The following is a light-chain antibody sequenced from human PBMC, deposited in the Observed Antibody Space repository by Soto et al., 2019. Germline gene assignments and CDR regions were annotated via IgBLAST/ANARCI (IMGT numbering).Light chain of an antibody. V-gene: IGLV2-14*01. CDR2: EVN. J-gene: IGLJ3*02. CDR3: SSYTDTNSM. CDR1: STDFDDHKY. Sequence: QSALTQPASVSGSPGQSITISCTGTSTDFDDHKYVSWYQQYPGKAPQLLIYEVNNRPSGVSNRFSGSKSGNTASLTISGLQADDEADYFCSSYTDTNSMFGGGTQLTVL.